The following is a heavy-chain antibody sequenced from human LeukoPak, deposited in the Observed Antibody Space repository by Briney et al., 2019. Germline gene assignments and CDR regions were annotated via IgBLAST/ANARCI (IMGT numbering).Heavy chain of an antibody. J-gene: IGHJ6*03. CDR2: IIPIFGTA. D-gene: IGHD6-19*01. V-gene: IGHV1-69*13. Sequence: SVKVSCKASGGTFSSYAISWVRQAPGQGLEWMGGIIPIFGTANYAQKVQGRVTIPADEYTSTAYMDLSSLRSEDTAVYYCARDRVAVAGTEGYYYYMDVWGKGTTVTISS. CDR3: ARDRVAVAGTEGYYYYMDV. CDR1: GGTFSSYA.